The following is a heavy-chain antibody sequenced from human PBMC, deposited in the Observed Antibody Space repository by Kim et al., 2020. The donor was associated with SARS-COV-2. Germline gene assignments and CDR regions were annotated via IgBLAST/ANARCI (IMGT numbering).Heavy chain of an antibody. J-gene: IGHJ4*02. CDR1: GYTFSSYD. D-gene: IGHD1-1*01. V-gene: IGHV1-8*01. CDR2: MNPNSGNT. Sequence: ASVKVSCKASGYTFSSYDINWVRQATGQGLEWMGWMNPNSGNTGYAQKFQGRGTMTRNTSTSTAYMDLSSLRSEDTAVYYCARGHAWNGGPYYFDYWGQGTLVTVSS. CDR3: ARGHAWNGGPYYFDY.